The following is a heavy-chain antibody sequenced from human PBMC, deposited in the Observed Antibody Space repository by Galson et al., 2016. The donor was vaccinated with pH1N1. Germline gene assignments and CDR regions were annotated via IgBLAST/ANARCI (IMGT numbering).Heavy chain of an antibody. Sequence: LSLTCTVSGYSISSGYYWGWIRQPPGKGLEWIATIYHSGTTYYNPSLKSRLSISVDTSKNQFSLTVNSVTAADTAVYYCARHETLTGGSCYCFDYWGQGTLVSVSS. CDR1: GYSISSGYY. D-gene: IGHD2-15*01. CDR3: ARHETLTGGSCYCFDY. J-gene: IGHJ4*02. CDR2: IYHSGTT. V-gene: IGHV4-38-2*02.